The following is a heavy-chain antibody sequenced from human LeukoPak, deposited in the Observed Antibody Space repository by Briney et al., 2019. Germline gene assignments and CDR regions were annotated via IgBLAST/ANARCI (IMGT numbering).Heavy chain of an antibody. D-gene: IGHD5-24*01. CDR2: ISSSSSTI. V-gene: IGHV3-48*01. J-gene: IGHJ6*03. Sequence: GGSLRLSCAASGFTFSSYSMNWVRQAPGKGLEWVSYISSSSSTIYYADSVKGRFTISRDNAKNSLYLQMNGLRVDDTAVYYCARVLEPATGYYMDVWGKGTTVTIS. CDR1: GFTFSSYS. CDR3: ARVLEPATGYYMDV.